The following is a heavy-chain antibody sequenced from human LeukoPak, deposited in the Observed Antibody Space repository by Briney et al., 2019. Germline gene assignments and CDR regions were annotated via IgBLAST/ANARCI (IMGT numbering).Heavy chain of an antibody. V-gene: IGHV1-18*01. CDR1: GYTLTELS. J-gene: IGHJ4*02. CDR2: ISAYNGNT. CDR3: ARIEGLPDY. Sequence: GASVKVSCKVSGYTLTELSMHWVRQAPGQGLEWMGWISAYNGNTNYAQKLQGRVTMTTDTSTSTAYMELRSLRSDDTAVYYCARIEGLPDYWGQGTLVTVSS. D-gene: IGHD2-21*01.